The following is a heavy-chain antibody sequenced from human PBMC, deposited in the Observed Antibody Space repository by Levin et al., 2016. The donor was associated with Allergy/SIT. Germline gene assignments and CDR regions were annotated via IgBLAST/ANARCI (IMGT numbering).Heavy chain of an antibody. CDR2: SSSSGSYT. Sequence: GESLKISCAASGFILSDYYMSWIRQAPGKGLEWVTYSSSSGSYTDYADSVKGRFTISRDNAKKLLYLQMNTLRAEDTAVYYCARSYYYDSRMLFDIWGQGTVVTVSS. CDR1: GFILSDYY. CDR3: ARSYYYDSRMLFDI. J-gene: IGHJ3*02. D-gene: IGHD3-22*01. V-gene: IGHV3-11*06.